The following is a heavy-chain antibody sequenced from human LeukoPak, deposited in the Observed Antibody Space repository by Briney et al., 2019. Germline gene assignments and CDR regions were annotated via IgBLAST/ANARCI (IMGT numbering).Heavy chain of an antibody. J-gene: IGHJ4*02. CDR2: ISGSGDST. D-gene: IGHD4-23*01. Sequence: GGSLRLSCAASGFTFSSYAMSWVRQPPGKGLEWVSTISGSGDSTYYAGSVKGRFTISRDNSQNTLYLQMNSLRAEDTAVYYCARVSSRSGGNSGWGQGTLVTVSS. CDR1: GFTFSSYA. V-gene: IGHV3-23*01. CDR3: ARVSSRSGGNSG.